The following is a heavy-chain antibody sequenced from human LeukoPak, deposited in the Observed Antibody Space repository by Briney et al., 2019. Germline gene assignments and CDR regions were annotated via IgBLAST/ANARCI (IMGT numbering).Heavy chain of an antibody. Sequence: GGSLRLSCAASGVTVSSNYMSWVRQAPGKGLEWVSVIYSGGSTYYADSVKGRFTISRDNSKNTLYLQMNSLRAEDTAVYYCARGGYIVATDYWGQGTLVTVSS. D-gene: IGHD5-12*01. J-gene: IGHJ4*02. CDR2: IYSGGST. CDR3: ARGGYIVATDY. V-gene: IGHV3-53*01. CDR1: GVTVSSNY.